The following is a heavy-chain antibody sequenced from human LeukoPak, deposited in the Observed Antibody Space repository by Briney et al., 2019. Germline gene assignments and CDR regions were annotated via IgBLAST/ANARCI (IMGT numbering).Heavy chain of an antibody. CDR2: TTGSPSTT. CDR1: GFTFSSYG. V-gene: IGHV3-23*01. D-gene: IGHD2-8*01. Sequence: GGSLRLSCVASGFTFSSYGMRWVRQAPGEGLEWVSSTTGSPSTTYYADSVKGRFTISRDNSKNALYLQMNSLRADDTAIYYCVRAEANYWGQGTLVTVSS. CDR3: VRAEANY. J-gene: IGHJ4*02.